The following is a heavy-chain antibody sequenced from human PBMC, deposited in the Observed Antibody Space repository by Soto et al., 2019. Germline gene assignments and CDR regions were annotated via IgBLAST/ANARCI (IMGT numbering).Heavy chain of an antibody. CDR3: ARDRVFWICCWADYYYSTGF. CDR2: IIPIFGTA. Sequence: ASVKVSCKASGGTFSSYAISWVRQAPGQGLEWMGGIIPIFGTANYAQKFQGRVTITADESTSTAYMELSSLRSEDTAVYYCARDRVFWICCWADYYYSTGFWSPGTPVTGSS. D-gene: IGHD3-3*01. CDR1: GGTFSSYA. J-gene: IGHJ6*02. V-gene: IGHV1-69*13.